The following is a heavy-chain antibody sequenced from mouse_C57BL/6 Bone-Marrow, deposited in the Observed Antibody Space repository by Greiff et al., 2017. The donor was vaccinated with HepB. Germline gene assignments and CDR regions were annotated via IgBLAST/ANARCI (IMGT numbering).Heavy chain of an antibody. CDR2: IDPSDSYT. D-gene: IGHD2-5*01. CDR1: GYTFTSYW. CDR3: ARDSNYDVWFAD. J-gene: IGHJ3*01. V-gene: IGHV1-59*01. Sequence: QVQLKQPGAELVRPGTSVKLSCKASGYTFTSYWLHWVKQRPGQGLEWIGVIDPSDSYTNYNQKFKGKATLTVDTSSSTAYMQLSSLTSEDSAVYYCARDSNYDVWFADWGQGTLVTVSA.